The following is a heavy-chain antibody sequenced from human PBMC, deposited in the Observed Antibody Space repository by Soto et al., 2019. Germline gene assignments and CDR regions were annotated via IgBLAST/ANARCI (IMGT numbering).Heavy chain of an antibody. D-gene: IGHD3-10*01. CDR1: GFTFSDHY. J-gene: IGHJ4*02. Sequence: EVQLVESGGGLVQPGGSLRLSCAASGFTFSDHYMDWVRQAPGKGLEWVGRTRKKANSYSTEYAASVKGRFTISRDDSKNSLYLQMKSLRTEDTAVYYCVRVSGSTEGDTFGYWGEGTLVTVSS. CDR3: VRVSGSTEGDTFGY. V-gene: IGHV3-72*01. CDR2: TRKKANSYST.